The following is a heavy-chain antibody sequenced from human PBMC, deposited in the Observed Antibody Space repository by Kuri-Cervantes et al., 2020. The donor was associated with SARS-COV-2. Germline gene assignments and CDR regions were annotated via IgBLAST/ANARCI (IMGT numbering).Heavy chain of an antibody. CDR1: GGSISSYY. CDR2: IYYSGST. V-gene: IGHV4-59*01. D-gene: IGHD3-3*01. J-gene: IGHJ6*03. CDR3: ARKRDFWSGYYTYYYYMDV. Sequence: ESLKISCTVSGGSISSYYWSWIRQPPGKGLEWIGSIYYSGSTYYNPSLKSRVTISVDTSKNQFSLKLSSVTAADTAVYYCARKRDFWSGYYTYYYYMDVWGQGTTVTVSS.